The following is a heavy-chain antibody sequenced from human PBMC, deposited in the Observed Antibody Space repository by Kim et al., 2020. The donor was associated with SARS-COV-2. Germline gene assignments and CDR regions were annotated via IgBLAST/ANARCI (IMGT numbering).Heavy chain of an antibody. CDR2: ISGSGGST. CDR1: GFTFSSYA. J-gene: IGHJ6*02. CDR3: AKDVSRITILGVVTRGGMDL. V-gene: IGHV3-23*01. Sequence: GGSLRLSCAASGFTFSSYAMSWVRQAPGKGLEWVSAISGSGGSTYYADSVKGRFTISRDNSKNTLYLQMNSLRAEDTAVYYCAKDVSRITILGVVTRGGMDLWGQGTGVSVSS. D-gene: IGHD3-3*01.